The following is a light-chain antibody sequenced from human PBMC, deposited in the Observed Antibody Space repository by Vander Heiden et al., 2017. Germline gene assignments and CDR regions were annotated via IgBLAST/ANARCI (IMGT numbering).Light chain of an antibody. Sequence: DTQMAQSPSTLSASVGDRVTITCRASQSISTWLAWYQHKPGRAPRLLIYQASTWESAVSSRFSGSGSGTEFTLIISSLQPDDVAHYYCQQYNSYPLTFGGGTKVE. J-gene: IGKJ4*01. CDR2: QAS. CDR1: QSISTW. CDR3: QQYNSYPLT. V-gene: IGKV1-5*01.